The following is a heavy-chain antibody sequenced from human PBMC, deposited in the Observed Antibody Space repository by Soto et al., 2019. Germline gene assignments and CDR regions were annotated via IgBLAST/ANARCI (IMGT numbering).Heavy chain of an antibody. CDR2: ISSNGGST. V-gene: IGHV3-64D*06. CDR3: VKAFQDTARVRKTYYGMDV. D-gene: IGHD5-18*01. Sequence: PGGSLRLSCSASGFTFSSYAMHWVRQAPGKGLEYVSAISSNGGSTYYADSVKGRFTISRDNPKNTLYLQMSSLRAEDTAVYYCVKAFQDTARVRKTYYGMDVWGQGTTVTVSS. J-gene: IGHJ6*02. CDR1: GFTFSSYA.